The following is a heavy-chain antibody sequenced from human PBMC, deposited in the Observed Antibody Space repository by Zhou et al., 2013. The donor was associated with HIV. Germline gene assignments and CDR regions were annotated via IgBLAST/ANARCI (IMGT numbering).Heavy chain of an antibody. Sequence: QVQLMQSGAEVKKPGASVKVSCKASGYTFTSYYMHWVRQAPGQGLEWMGIINPSGGSTSYAQKFQGRVTMTRDTSTSTVYMELSSLRSEDTAVYYCAREFYCSSTSCYLGGDGGRDTGRFDPWGQGTLVTVSS. CDR1: GYTFTSYY. J-gene: IGHJ5*02. CDR2: INPSGGST. V-gene: IGHV1-46*01. D-gene: IGHD2-2*01. CDR3: AREFYCSSTSCYLGGDGGRDTGRFDP.